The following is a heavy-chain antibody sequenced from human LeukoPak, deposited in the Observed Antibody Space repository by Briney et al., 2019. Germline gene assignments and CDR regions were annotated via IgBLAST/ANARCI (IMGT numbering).Heavy chain of an antibody. D-gene: IGHD4-17*01. V-gene: IGHV3-53*01. Sequence: GGSLRLSCAASGFTVSSNYMSWVRQPPGKGLEWVSVIYVGGHTLYSNSVKGRFTISRDSSKNTLYLEMNNLRAEDTAVYFCARGMTKVPTTVGLDVWGQGTTVTVSS. J-gene: IGHJ6*02. CDR3: ARGMTKVPTTVGLDV. CDR2: IYVGGHT. CDR1: GFTVSSNY.